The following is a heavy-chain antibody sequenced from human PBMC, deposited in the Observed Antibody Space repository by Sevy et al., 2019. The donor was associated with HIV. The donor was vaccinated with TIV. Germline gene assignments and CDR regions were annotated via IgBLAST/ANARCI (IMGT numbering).Heavy chain of an antibody. D-gene: IGHD2-15*01. CDR1: GGSISSSSYY. V-gene: IGHV4-39*01. CDR2: IYYSGST. CDR3: ARQAAGYCSGGSCFGIGWFDP. J-gene: IGHJ5*02. Sequence: SETLSLTFTVSGGSISSSSYYWGWIRQPPGKGLEWIGSIYYSGSTYYNPSLKSRVTISVDTSKNQFSLKLSSVTAADTAVYYCARQAAGYCSGGSCFGIGWFDPWGQGTLVTVSS.